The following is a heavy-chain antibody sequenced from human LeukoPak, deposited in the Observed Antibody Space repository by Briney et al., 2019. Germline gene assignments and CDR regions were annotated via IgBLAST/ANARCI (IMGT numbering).Heavy chain of an antibody. J-gene: IGHJ5*02. Sequence: SETLSLTCSVSGGSISSYYWSWIRQPPGKGLEWIGYIYYSGSTNYNPSLKSRVTISVDTSKNQFSLKLSSVTAADTAVYYCARDPYCSGGSCYSGWFDPWGQGTLVTDYS. CDR1: GGSISSYY. D-gene: IGHD2-15*01. V-gene: IGHV4-59*01. CDR2: IYYSGST. CDR3: ARDPYCSGGSCYSGWFDP.